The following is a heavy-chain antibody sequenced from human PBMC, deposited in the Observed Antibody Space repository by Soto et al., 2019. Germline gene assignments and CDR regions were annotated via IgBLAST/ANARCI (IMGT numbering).Heavy chain of an antibody. CDR2: IYYSGST. J-gene: IGHJ3*02. CDR1: GGSISSSSYY. D-gene: IGHD2-8*01. CDR3: ARHVKYRVYAIGDAFDI. Sequence: SETLSLTCTVSGGSISSSSYYWGWIRQPPGKGLEWIGSIYYSGSTYYNPSLKSRVTISVDTSKNQFSLKLRSVTAADTAVYYCARHVKYRVYAIGDAFDIWGQGTMVTVSS. V-gene: IGHV4-39*01.